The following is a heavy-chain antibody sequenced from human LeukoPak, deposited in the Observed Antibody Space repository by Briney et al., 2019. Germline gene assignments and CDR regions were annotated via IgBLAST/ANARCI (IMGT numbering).Heavy chain of an antibody. J-gene: IGHJ4*02. Sequence: GGSLRLSCAASGFTFSSYAMSWVRQAPGKGLEWVSAISGSGGSTYYADSVKGRFTISRDNSKNTLYLQMNSLRAEDTAVYYFAKEGGNGYYLIYFDYWGQGTLVTVSS. D-gene: IGHD3-3*01. CDR1: GFTFSSYA. CDR3: AKEGGNGYYLIYFDY. CDR2: ISGSGGST. V-gene: IGHV3-23*01.